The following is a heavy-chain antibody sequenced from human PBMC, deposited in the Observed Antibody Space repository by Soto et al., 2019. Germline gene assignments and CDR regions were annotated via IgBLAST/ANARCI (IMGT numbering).Heavy chain of an antibody. CDR3: ARESEDLTSNFDY. CDR1: GFTFTRYS. CDR2: ISSTTNYI. Sequence: GGSLRLSCAASGFTFTRYSMNWVRQAPGKGLEWVSSISSTTNYIYYADSMKGRFTVSRDNAKNSVYLEMNSLSAEDTAVYYCARESEDLTSNFDYWGQGTLVTSPQ. J-gene: IGHJ4*02. V-gene: IGHV3-21*01.